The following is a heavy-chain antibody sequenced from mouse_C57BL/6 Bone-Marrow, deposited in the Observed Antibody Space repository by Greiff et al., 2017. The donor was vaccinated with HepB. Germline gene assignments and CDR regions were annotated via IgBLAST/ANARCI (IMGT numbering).Heavy chain of an antibody. V-gene: IGHV1-50*01. CDR1: GYTFTSYW. CDR2: IDPSDSYT. CDR3: ARQDDGYYPFAY. Sequence: QVQLQQPGAELVKPGASVKLSCKASGYTFTSYWMQWVKQRPGQGLEWIGEIDPSDSYTNYNQKFKGKATLTVDTSSSTAYMQLSSLTSEDSAVYYCARQDDGYYPFAYWGQGTLVTVSA. J-gene: IGHJ3*01. D-gene: IGHD2-3*01.